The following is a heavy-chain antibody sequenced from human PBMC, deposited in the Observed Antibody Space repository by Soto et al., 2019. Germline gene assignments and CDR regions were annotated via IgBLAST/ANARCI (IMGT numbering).Heavy chain of an antibody. CDR1: GYTFTSYD. J-gene: IGHJ4*02. D-gene: IGHD6-13*01. Sequence: ASVKVSCKASGYTFTSYDINWVRQATGQGLEWMGWMNPNSGNTDYAQKFQGRVTMSRDTSISTAYMELSSLRSEDTAVYYCARDIMAAAPDYWGQGTLVTVSS. V-gene: IGHV1-8*01. CDR2: MNPNSGNT. CDR3: ARDIMAAAPDY.